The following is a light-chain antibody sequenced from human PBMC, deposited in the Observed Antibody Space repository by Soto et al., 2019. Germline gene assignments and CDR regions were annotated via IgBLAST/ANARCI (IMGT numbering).Light chain of an antibody. CDR3: QQYNNWPLT. Sequence: EIVMTHSPATLSVSPGERATLSCRASQSVSSKLAWYQQKPGQAPRLLIYGASTRATGIPARFSGSGSGTEFALTISSLQSEDFAVYYCQQYNNWPLTFGGGTKVDIK. CDR1: QSVSSK. CDR2: GAS. V-gene: IGKV3-15*01. J-gene: IGKJ4*01.